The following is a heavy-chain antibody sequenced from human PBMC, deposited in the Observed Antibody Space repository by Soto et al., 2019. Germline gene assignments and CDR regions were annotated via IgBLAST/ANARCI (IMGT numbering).Heavy chain of an antibody. CDR1: GFTFSSYG. CDR3: ASSYDILTGYHQGAFDI. CDR2: IWYDGSNK. D-gene: IGHD3-9*01. V-gene: IGHV3-33*01. J-gene: IGHJ3*02. Sequence: QVQLVESGGGVVQPGRSLRLSCAASGFTFSSYGMHWVRQAPGKGLEWVAVIWYDGSNKYYADSVKGRFTISRDNSKNTLYLQMNSLRAEDTAVYYCASSYDILTGYHQGAFDIWGQGTMVTVSS.